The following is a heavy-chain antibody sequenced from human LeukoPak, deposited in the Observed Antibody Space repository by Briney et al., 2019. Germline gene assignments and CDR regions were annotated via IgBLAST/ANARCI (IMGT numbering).Heavy chain of an antibody. CDR3: ARGGDSFLSLSPYYFDY. Sequence: ASVKVSCKASGYTFTGYYMHWVRQAPGQGLEWMGWINPNSGGTNYAQKFQGRVTMTRDTSMSTAYMELSRLRSDDTAVYYCARGGDSFLSLSPYYFDYWGQGTLVTVSS. CDR2: INPNSGGT. D-gene: IGHD3-16*01. CDR1: GYTFTGYY. V-gene: IGHV1-2*02. J-gene: IGHJ4*02.